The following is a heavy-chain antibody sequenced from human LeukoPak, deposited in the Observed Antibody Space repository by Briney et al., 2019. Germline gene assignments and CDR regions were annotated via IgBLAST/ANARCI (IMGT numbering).Heavy chain of an antibody. CDR3: ASSREQQLVGPHYWFDP. CDR1: VDSFSSYA. J-gene: IGHJ5*02. Sequence: SVKVSCEASVDSFSSYATSWGRHAPGQRLEWRGRFIPILGIANYAQKFQGRVTITADKSTSTAYMELSSLRSEDTAVYYCASSREQQLVGPHYWFDPWGQGTLVTVSS. D-gene: IGHD6-13*01. CDR2: FIPILGIA. V-gene: IGHV1-69*04.